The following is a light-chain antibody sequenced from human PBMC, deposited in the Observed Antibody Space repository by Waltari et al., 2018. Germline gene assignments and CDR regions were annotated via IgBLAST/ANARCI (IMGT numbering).Light chain of an antibody. Sequence: QSVLTQPPSVSGAPGQRVTISCPGRWSNIGAGYEVPWYQQLPGKAPTLLIYGVNTRPPGVPDRFFGSKSGSSASLAIPGLQPEDEADYYCQSYDTSLGVVFGGGTKVTVL. CDR2: GVN. J-gene: IGLJ2*01. CDR1: WSNIGAGYE. V-gene: IGLV1-40*01. CDR3: QSYDTSLGVV.